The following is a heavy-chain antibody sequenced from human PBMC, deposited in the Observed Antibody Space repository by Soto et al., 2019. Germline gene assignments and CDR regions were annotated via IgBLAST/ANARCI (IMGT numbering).Heavy chain of an antibody. J-gene: IGHJ6*03. CDR3: ARADYGSGSRYYYYYYYMDV. CDR2: IYYSGST. D-gene: IGHD3-10*01. V-gene: IGHV4-59*01. CDR1: GGSISSYY. Sequence: SETLSLTCTVSGGSISSYYWSWIRQPPGKGLEWIGYIYYSGSTNYNPSLKSRVTISVDTSKNQFSLKLSSVTAADTAVYYCARADYGSGSRYYYYYYYMDVWGKGTTVTVSS.